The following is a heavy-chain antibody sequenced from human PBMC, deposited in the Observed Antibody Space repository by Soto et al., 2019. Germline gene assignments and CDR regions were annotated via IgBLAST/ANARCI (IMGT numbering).Heavy chain of an antibody. Sequence: PGVSLRLSCAPSGFIFSDYEMNWVRQAPGKGLEWVSFIGKSGYPIYYTDSVKGRFTLSRDNAEYSLNLQMNSLRVEDTDVYYCARNRPAGNPMQFDTWGQGALVAVSS. D-gene: IGHD6-13*01. J-gene: IGHJ4*02. CDR3: ARNRPAGNPMQFDT. V-gene: IGHV3-48*03. CDR1: GFIFSDYE. CDR2: IGKSGYPI.